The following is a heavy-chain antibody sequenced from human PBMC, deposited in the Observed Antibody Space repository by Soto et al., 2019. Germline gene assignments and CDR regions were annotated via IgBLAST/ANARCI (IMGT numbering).Heavy chain of an antibody. D-gene: IGHD2-2*02. J-gene: IGHJ4*02. CDR1: GYTFSNYD. Sequence: QVQLVQSGAEVKKPGASVKVSCKASGYTFSNYDINWVRQATGQGLEWMGWMSPNSGRTGYAQKFQGRVTMTRNTSSSTAYMELSSLRSEDTAVYYCARGKRYTNYYWGQGTLVTVSS. CDR2: MSPNSGRT. CDR3: ARGKRYTNYY. V-gene: IGHV1-8*01.